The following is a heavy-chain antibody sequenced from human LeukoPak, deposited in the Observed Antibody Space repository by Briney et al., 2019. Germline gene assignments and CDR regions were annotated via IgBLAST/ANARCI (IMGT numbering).Heavy chain of an antibody. Sequence: GGSLRLSCAASGFTFSNYWMGWVRQAPGKGLEWVANIKQDGSEKYYADSLKGRFTISRDNAKNSLYLQMNSLRAEDTAVYYCASGQGLGYWGQGTLVTVSS. V-gene: IGHV3-7*03. CDR3: ASGQGLGY. J-gene: IGHJ4*02. CDR1: GFTFSNYW. CDR2: IKQDGSEK. D-gene: IGHD6-19*01.